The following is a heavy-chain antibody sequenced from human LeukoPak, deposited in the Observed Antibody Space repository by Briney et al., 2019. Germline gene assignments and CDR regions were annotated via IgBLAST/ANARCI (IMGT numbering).Heavy chain of an antibody. J-gene: IGHJ6*02. Sequence: GGSLRLSCAASGFTFSSYSMNWVRQAPGKGLEWVSAISGSGGSTYYADSVKGRFTISRDNSKNTLYLQMNSLRAEDTAVYYCAKDHPATVTPWVYVWGQGTTVTVSS. CDR1: GFTFSSYS. D-gene: IGHD4-17*01. CDR3: AKDHPATVTPWVYV. CDR2: ISGSGGST. V-gene: IGHV3-23*01.